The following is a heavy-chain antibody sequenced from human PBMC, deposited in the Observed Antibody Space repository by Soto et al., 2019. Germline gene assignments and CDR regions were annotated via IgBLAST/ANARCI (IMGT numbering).Heavy chain of an antibody. D-gene: IGHD2-2*01. CDR3: ARVVGVVPAAMRLNWFDP. CDR1: GYTFTSYG. J-gene: IGHJ5*02. Sequence: GASVKVSCKASGYTFTSYGISWLRQAPGQGLEWMGWISAYNGNTNYAQKLQGRVTMTTDTSTSTAYMELRSLRSDDTAVYYCARVVGVVPAAMRLNWFDPWGQGTLVTVSS. V-gene: IGHV1-18*04. CDR2: ISAYNGNT.